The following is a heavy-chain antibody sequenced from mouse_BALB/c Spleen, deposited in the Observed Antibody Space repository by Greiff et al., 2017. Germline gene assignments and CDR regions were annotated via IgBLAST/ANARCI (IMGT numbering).Heavy chain of an antibody. V-gene: IGHV1-15*01. J-gene: IGHJ4*01. CDR2: IDPETGGT. CDR1: GYTFTDYE. Sequence: QVQLQQSGAELVRPGASVTLSCKASGYTFTDYEMHWVKQTPVHGLEWIGAIDPETGGTAYNQKFKGKATLTADKSSSTAYMELRSLTSEDSAVYYGTRIYYGYDEDAMDYWGQGTSVTVSA. CDR3: TRIYYGYDEDAMDY. D-gene: IGHD2-2*01.